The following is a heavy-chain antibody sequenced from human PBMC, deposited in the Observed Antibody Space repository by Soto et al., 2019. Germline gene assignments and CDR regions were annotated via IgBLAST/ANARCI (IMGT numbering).Heavy chain of an antibody. CDR2: IMPIFRAP. Sequence: QVQLVQSGAEVKKPGSSVKVSCKASGGAFSDYAFSWVRQAPGQGLEWLGGIMPIFRAPDYAQKFQGRVTITADEFTRRAYMEMNSLRSEDTAVYYCASWLKGPDIGNYYYGMDVGGQGTTVTVS. CDR3: ASWLKGPDIGNYYYGMDV. V-gene: IGHV1-69*12. CDR1: GGAFSDYA. J-gene: IGHJ6*02. D-gene: IGHD2-15*01.